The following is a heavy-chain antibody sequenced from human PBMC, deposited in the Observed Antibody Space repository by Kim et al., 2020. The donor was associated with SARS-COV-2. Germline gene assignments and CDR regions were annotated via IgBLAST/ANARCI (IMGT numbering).Heavy chain of an antibody. J-gene: IGHJ4*02. V-gene: IGHV4-59*08. D-gene: IGHD3-10*01. Sequence: PTRTSEVTISVDTTKNQFSLKLSSVTAADTAVYYCARHVAMVRGVTLFDYWGQGTLVTVSS. CDR3: ARHVAMVRGVTLFDY.